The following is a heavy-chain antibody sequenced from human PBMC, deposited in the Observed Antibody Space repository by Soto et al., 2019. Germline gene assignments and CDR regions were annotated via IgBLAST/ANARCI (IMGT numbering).Heavy chain of an antibody. CDR1: GGSISSYY. Sequence: PSETLSLTCTVSGGSISSYYWSWIRQPPGKGLEWIGYIYYSGSTNYNPSLKSRVTISVDTSKNQFSLKLSSVTAADTAVYYCARVDRGSRMDVWGQGTTVTVSS. CDR2: IYYSGST. J-gene: IGHJ6*02. CDR3: ARVDRGSRMDV. D-gene: IGHD2-2*03. V-gene: IGHV4-59*01.